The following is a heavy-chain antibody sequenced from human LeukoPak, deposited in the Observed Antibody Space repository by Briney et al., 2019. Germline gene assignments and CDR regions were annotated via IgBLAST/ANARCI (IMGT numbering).Heavy chain of an antibody. D-gene: IGHD5-18*01. CDR1: GYEFTSYW. V-gene: IGHV5-51*01. CDR3: ARRNRELWPGVYDAFDI. Sequence: HGESLKISCEGSGYEFTSYWIAWVRQMPGKGLEWMGIIYPGDSDTRYSPSFQGQVTISADKSISTAYLQWSSLKASDTAMYYCARRNRELWPGVYDAFDIWGQGTMVTVSS. J-gene: IGHJ3*02. CDR2: IYPGDSDT.